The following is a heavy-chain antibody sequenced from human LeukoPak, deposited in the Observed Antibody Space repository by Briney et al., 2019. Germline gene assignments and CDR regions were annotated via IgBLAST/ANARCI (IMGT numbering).Heavy chain of an antibody. CDR3: ASSHGDYGGWFDP. CDR1: GYTFTCYY. J-gene: IGHJ5*02. D-gene: IGHD4-17*01. CDR2: INAGNGNT. Sequence: GASVKVSCKASGYTFTCYYMHWVRQAPGQRLEWMGWINAGNGNTKYSQKFQGRVTITRDTSASTAYMELSSLRSEDTAVYYCASSHGDYGGWFDPWGQGTLVTVSS. V-gene: IGHV1-3*01.